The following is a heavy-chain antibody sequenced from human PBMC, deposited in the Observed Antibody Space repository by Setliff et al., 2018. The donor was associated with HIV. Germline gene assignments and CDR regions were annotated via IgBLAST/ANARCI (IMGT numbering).Heavy chain of an antibody. CDR1: GYTFTGYF. J-gene: IGHJ5*02. D-gene: IGHD6-13*01. Sequence: ASVKVSCKASGYTFTGYFMHWVRQAPGQGLEWMGWINGNSGGTNYAQKFQGRVTITRDTSTNTAYLELTRLTSDDTAVYSCARTVARIAAAGTSWWLDPWGQGTLVTVSS. V-gene: IGHV1-2*02. CDR2: INGNSGGT. CDR3: ARTVARIAAAGTSWWLDP.